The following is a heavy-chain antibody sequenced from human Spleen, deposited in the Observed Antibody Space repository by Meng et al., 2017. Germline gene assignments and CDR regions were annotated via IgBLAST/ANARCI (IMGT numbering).Heavy chain of an antibody. CDR2: IVTSGTTI. Sequence: GESLKISCAASGFTFSDYYMSWIRQAPGKGLECVSYIVTSGTTIHYVDSVKGRLTISRDNSMNTLYLQMNSLRAEDTAMYYCAKDVGYNPAYYFDYWGQGT. CDR1: GFTFSDYY. V-gene: IGHV3-11*01. J-gene: IGHJ4*02. CDR3: AKDVGYNPAYYFDY. D-gene: IGHD1-14*01.